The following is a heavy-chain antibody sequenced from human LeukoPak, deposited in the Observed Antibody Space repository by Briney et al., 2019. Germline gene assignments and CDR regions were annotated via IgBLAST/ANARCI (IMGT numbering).Heavy chain of an antibody. CDR1: GFTFSSYG. CDR3: AKFYSGNSPAFDI. D-gene: IGHD4-23*01. V-gene: IGHV3-30*18. J-gene: IGHJ3*02. Sequence: GGSLRLSCAASGFTFSSYGMHWVRQAPGKGLEWVAVISYDGSNKYYADSVKGRFTISRDNSKNTLYLQMNSLRAEDTAVYYCAKFYSGNSPAFDIWGQGTMVTVSS. CDR2: ISYDGSNK.